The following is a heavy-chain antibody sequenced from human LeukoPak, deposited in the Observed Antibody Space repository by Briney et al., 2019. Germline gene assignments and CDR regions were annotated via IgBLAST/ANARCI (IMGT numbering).Heavy chain of an antibody. CDR2: IYYSGST. J-gene: IGHJ5*02. V-gene: IGHV4-59*08. D-gene: IGHD6-13*01. CDR1: GGSVSSYY. CDR3: ARFIAAAGRDNWFDP. Sequence: SETLSLTCTVSGGSVSSYYWGWIRQPPGKGLGWIGYIYYSGSTNYNPSLKSRVTISVDTSKNQFSLKLSSVTAADTAVYYCARFIAAAGRDNWFDPWGQGTLVTVSS.